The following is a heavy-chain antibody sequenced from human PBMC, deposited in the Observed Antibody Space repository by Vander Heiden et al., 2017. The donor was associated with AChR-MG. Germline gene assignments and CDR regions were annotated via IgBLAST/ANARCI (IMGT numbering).Heavy chain of an antibody. V-gene: IGHV3-74*01. Sequence: EVQLVESGGGLVQPGGSLRLSCAASGFTFSSYWMHWVRQAPGKGLVWVSRINGDGSSTSYADSVKGRFTISRDNAKNTLYLQMNSLRAEDTAVYYCAKEGSRDGYNLLDYWGQGTLVTVSS. CDR1: GFTFSSYW. CDR2: INGDGSST. J-gene: IGHJ4*02. D-gene: IGHD5-12*01. CDR3: AKEGSRDGYNLLDY.